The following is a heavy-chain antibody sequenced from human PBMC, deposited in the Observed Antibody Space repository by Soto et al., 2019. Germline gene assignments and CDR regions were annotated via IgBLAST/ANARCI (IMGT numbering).Heavy chain of an antibody. D-gene: IGHD3-16*01. CDR2: ISNVGSDK. J-gene: IGHJ6*02. CDR3: VNDLMAYLNGMDV. Sequence: QVQLVESGGGVVQPGRSLRLSCAASGFTFSSYGMHWVRQAPGKGLEWVAAISNVGSDKYYGDSVKGRFTISRDNSKNTLCLQMNSLRVEDTAVYYCVNDLMAYLNGMDVWGQGTTVIVSS. V-gene: IGHV3-30*18. CDR1: GFTFSSYG.